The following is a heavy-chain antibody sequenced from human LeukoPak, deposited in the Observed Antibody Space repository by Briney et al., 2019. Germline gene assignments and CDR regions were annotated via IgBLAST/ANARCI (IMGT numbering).Heavy chain of an antibody. V-gene: IGHV4-59*01. Sequence: PSETLSLTGTVSGGSISSYYWSWIRQPPGKGLEWIGYIYYSGSTNYNPSLKSRVTISVDTSKNQFSLKLSSVTAADTAVYYCARSVDIVATIWGNWGQGTLVTVSS. CDR1: GGSISSYY. J-gene: IGHJ4*02. CDR2: IYYSGST. CDR3: ARSVDIVATIWGN. D-gene: IGHD5-12*01.